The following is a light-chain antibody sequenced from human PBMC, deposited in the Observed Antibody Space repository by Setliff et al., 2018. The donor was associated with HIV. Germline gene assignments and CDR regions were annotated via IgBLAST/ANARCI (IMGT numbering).Light chain of an antibody. CDR1: RSDVGGYNY. CDR3: TSYTSSDTYV. CDR2: NFT. Sequence: QSALAQAASVSGSPGQSITMSCTGTRSDVGGYNYVSWYQQHPGKAPKLIMYNFTSRPSGISNRFSGSKSGNPASLTISGLRADDEGDYFCTSYTSSDTYVFGTGTKVTVL. J-gene: IGLJ1*01. V-gene: IGLV2-14*03.